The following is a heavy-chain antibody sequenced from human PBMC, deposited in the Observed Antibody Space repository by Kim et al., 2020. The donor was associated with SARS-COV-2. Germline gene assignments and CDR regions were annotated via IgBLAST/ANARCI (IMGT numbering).Heavy chain of an antibody. V-gene: IGHV3-74*01. J-gene: IGHJ4*02. CDR3: ARDLDYIRFDY. Sequence: GGSLRLSCAASGFTFSDFNMHWVRQAPGKGLIWVSRINDDGSDTRYADFAKGRFTISRDNAKNTLNLQMHSLRAEDTAVYYCARDLDYIRFDYWGQGALVTVS. D-gene: IGHD4-4*01. CDR1: GFTFSDFN. CDR2: INDDGSDT.